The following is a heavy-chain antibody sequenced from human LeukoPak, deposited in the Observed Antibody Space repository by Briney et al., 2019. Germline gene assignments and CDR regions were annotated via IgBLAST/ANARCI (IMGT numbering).Heavy chain of an antibody. D-gene: IGHD3-9*01. Sequence: GGSLRLSCAASGFVFSTYDMHWVRQAPGKGLEWVVVISREGGIAYHADSVKGRFTISRDNSKNTLYLQMNSLRADDTAVYYCARHFTTGSIDHWGQGNLVTVSS. CDR2: ISREGGIA. CDR3: ARHFTTGSIDH. CDR1: GFVFSTYD. V-gene: IGHV3-30-3*01. J-gene: IGHJ4*02.